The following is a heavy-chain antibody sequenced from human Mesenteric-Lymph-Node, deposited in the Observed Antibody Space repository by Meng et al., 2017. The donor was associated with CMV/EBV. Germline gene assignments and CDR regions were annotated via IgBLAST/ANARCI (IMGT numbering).Heavy chain of an antibody. D-gene: IGHD3-10*01. CDR2: IIPIFGTT. J-gene: IGHJ4*02. V-gene: IGHV1-69*05. Sequence: SVKVSCKASGGTFSSYTISWVRQAPGQGLEWMGGIIPIFGTTNYAQKFQGRVTITTDESTSTAYMELSSLRTGDTAVYYCARDTPGADYFDYWGQGTLVTVSS. CDR1: GGTFSSYT. CDR3: ARDTPGADYFDY.